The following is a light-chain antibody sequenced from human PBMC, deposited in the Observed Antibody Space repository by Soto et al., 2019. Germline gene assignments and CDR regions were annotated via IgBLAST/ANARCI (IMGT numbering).Light chain of an antibody. J-gene: IGLJ3*02. CDR1: SSDVGAYKF. CDR2: EVS. V-gene: IGLV2-14*01. Sequence: QSALTQPASVSGSPGQSITIFCSGTSSDVGAYKFVSWYRHHPGKAPQVMIYEVSNRPSGVSNRFSGSKSGYTASLTISELQAEDEADYYCTSFTSSSTWVFGGGTKLTVL. CDR3: TSFTSSSTWV.